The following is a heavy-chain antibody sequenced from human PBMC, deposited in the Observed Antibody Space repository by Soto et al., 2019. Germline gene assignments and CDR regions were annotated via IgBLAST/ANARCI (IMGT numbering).Heavy chain of an antibody. D-gene: IGHD3-10*01. CDR3: ARVHVMVVAGSTFDY. CDR1: CYSSGSGSY. Sequence: PSETLSLTCTVSCYSSGSGSYWAGVWQPPGKGPEWIASSYHGGTTFGNPSLKSRITISVETSNNQFSLKLTSVTAADTAVYYCARVHVMVVAGSTFDYWGHGTLVTV. CDR2: SYHGGTT. J-gene: IGHJ4*01. V-gene: IGHV4-38-2*02.